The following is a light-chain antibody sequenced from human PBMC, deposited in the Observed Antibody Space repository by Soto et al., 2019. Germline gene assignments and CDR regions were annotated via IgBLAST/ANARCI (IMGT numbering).Light chain of an antibody. Sequence: DIPMTQSPSSLSASVGDRVTITCRASQSISSYLNWFQQNPGKAPKLLIYAASSLQSGVPSRFSGSGSGTDFTLTISSLQPEDFATYYCQQSYSTPYTFGQGTKLEIK. V-gene: IGKV1-39*01. CDR2: AAS. J-gene: IGKJ2*01. CDR3: QQSYSTPYT. CDR1: QSISSY.